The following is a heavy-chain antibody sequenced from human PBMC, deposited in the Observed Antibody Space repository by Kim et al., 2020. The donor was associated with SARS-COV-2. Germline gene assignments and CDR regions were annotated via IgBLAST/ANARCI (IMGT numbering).Heavy chain of an antibody. Sequence: SETLSLICTVSGGSFSSYRWSWIRQSAGKGLEWIGRIHASGSTNYNPSLKSRLTMSVDASQHQMSLKLSSVTAADTAMYYCARQVAGTHRRFDYWGQGILVTVSS. V-gene: IGHV4-4*07. J-gene: IGHJ4*02. CDR3: ARQVAGTHRRFDY. CDR2: IHASGST. CDR1: GGSFSSYR. D-gene: IGHD6-19*01.